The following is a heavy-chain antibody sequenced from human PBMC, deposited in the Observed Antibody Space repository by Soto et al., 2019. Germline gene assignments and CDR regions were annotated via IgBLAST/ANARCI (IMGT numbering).Heavy chain of an antibody. D-gene: IGHD1-1*01. CDR2: ISYDGINK. CDR3: AKSVYNWNDGFFDY. Sequence: QVQLVESGGGVVQPGRSLRLSCAASGFTFSSYGMHWVCQAPGKGLEWVAVISYDGINKYYADSVKGRFTISRDNSKNTLYMQMNSLRAEDTAVYYCAKSVYNWNDGFFDYWGQGTLVTVSS. CDR1: GFTFSSYG. V-gene: IGHV3-30*18. J-gene: IGHJ4*02.